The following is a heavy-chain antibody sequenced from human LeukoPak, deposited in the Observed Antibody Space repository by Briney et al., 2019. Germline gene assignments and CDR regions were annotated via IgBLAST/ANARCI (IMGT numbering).Heavy chain of an antibody. CDR3: AISRGAARRVIGVYDSSGYPFDY. CDR1: GYTFTGYY. J-gene: IGHJ4*02. CDR2: INPNSGGT. Sequence: ASVKVSCKASGYTFTGYYMHRVRQAPGQGLEWMGWINPNSGGTNYAQKFQGRVTMTRDTSISTAYMELSRLRSDDTAVYYCAISRGAARRVIGVYDSSGYPFDYWGQGTLVTVSS. D-gene: IGHD3-22*01. V-gene: IGHV1-2*02.